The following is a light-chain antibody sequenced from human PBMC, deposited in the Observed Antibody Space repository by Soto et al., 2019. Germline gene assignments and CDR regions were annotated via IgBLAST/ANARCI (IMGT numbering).Light chain of an antibody. J-gene: IGLJ1*01. CDR2: EVS. CDR1: SSYICAYNS. Sequence: QSALTQPASVSGSPGQSITISCTGTSSYICAYNSVSGYQQHPGKAPKLMIYEVSNRPSAVSNLFSASKSGNTASLTISGPQAEDEADYYCSSSPTSNPYVFGTGTKVTVL. CDR3: SSSPTSNPYV. V-gene: IGLV2-14*01.